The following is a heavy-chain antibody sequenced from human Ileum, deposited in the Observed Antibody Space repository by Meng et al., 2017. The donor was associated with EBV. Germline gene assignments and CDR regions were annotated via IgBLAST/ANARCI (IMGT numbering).Heavy chain of an antibody. CDR1: GGSISSYY. CDR2: IYYSGST. V-gene: IGHV4-59*08. J-gene: IGHJ4*02. Sequence: QVQLQESGPGLVKPSETLSPTCPVSGGSISSYYWSWIRQPPGKGLEWIGYIYYSGSTNYNPSLKSRVTISVDTSKNQFSLNLSSVTAADTAVYYCARGGWSLDYWGQGTLVTVSS. D-gene: IGHD2-15*01. CDR3: ARGGWSLDY.